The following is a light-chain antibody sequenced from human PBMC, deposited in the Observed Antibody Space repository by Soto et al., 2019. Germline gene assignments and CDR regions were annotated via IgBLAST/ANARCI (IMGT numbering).Light chain of an antibody. V-gene: IGKV3D-20*02. J-gene: IGKJ5*01. CDR1: QSISSTY. CDR3: QQRSNWPGIT. Sequence: EIVFTQSPCTLSLSPRERATLSCRASQSISSTYLTWYHQKPGQAPRLLIYDASRRATGIPDRFSGSGSGTDFSLTISSLEPEDFAVYYCQQRSNWPGITFGQGTRLEIK. CDR2: DAS.